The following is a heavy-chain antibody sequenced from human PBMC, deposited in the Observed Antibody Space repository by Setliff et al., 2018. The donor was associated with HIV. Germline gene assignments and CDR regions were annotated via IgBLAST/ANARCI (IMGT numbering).Heavy chain of an antibody. CDR3: ARSGYSSSWYLDYDYYYGMDV. V-gene: IGHV1-2*02. Sequence: ASVKVSCKASGYTFTGYYMHWVRQAPGQGLEWMGWINPNSGGTNYAQKFQGRVTMTRDTSISTAYMELSRLRSDDTAVYYCARSGYSSSWYLDYDYYYGMDVWGQGTTVTGSS. CDR2: INPNSGGT. J-gene: IGHJ6*02. CDR1: GYTFTGYY. D-gene: IGHD6-13*01.